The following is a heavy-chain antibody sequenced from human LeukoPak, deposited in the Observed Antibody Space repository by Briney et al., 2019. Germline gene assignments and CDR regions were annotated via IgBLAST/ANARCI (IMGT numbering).Heavy chain of an antibody. J-gene: IGHJ5*02. V-gene: IGHV1-2*02. Sequence: ASVKVSRKTSGYTFTGHYIHWVRQAPGQGLQWVGWVNPNTGGTNYAQKFQGRVTMTRDTCITTASIELTRLTSDGPGVYYCARISLTYDWFDPWGQGTLVTVSS. CDR3: ARISLTYDWFDP. CDR1: GYTFTGHY. CDR2: VNPNTGGT.